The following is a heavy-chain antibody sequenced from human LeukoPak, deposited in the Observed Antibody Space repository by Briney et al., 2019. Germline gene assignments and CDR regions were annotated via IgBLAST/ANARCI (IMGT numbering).Heavy chain of an antibody. Sequence: QPGGSLRLSCAASGFTFDDYAMHWVRQAPGKGLEWVSGISWNSGSIGYADSVKGRFTISRDNAKNSLYLQMNSLRAEDTALYYCAKGPSYYYDSSGYYAFDYWGQGTLVTVSS. CDR1: GFTFDDYA. V-gene: IGHV3-9*01. CDR3: AKGPSYYYDSSGYYAFDY. CDR2: ISWNSGSI. D-gene: IGHD3-22*01. J-gene: IGHJ4*02.